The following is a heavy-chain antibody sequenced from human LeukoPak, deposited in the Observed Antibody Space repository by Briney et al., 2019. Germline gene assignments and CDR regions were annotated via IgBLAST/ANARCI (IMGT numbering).Heavy chain of an antibody. CDR3: AKAGEVAHNRPDAFDI. J-gene: IGHJ3*02. V-gene: IGHV3-20*04. CDR2: INWNGGST. Sequence: SGGSLRLSCAASGFTFDDYGLSWVRQAPGKGLEWVSTINWNGGSTGYADSVKGRFTISRDNAKNSLYLQMNSLRAEDTALYYCAKAGEVAHNRPDAFDIWGQGTMVTVSS. D-gene: IGHD1-14*01. CDR1: GFTFDDYG.